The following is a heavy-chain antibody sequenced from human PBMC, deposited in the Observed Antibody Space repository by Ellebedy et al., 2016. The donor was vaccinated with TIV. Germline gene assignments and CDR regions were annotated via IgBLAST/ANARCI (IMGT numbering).Heavy chain of an antibody. CDR3: ARESVDGGYAHDDAFDI. CDR1: GFTFSTYW. J-gene: IGHJ3*02. D-gene: IGHD5-12*01. V-gene: IGHV3-74*01. Sequence: PGGSLRLSCAASGFTFSTYWMHWVRQAPGKGLVWVSRIYSDSTRINYAASVRGRFTISRDNAKNTPYLQMHSLRAEDTAVYYCARESVDGGYAHDDAFDIWGRGTMVTVSS. CDR2: IYSDSTRI.